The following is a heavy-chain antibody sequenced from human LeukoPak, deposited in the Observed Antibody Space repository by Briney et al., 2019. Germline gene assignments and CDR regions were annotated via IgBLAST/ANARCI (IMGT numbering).Heavy chain of an antibody. CDR2: IYTSGST. J-gene: IGHJ6*03. V-gene: IGHV4-4*07. D-gene: IGHD3-22*01. CDR1: GGSISSYY. CDR3: ARVIYASSGSYYYYYMDV. Sequence: PSETLSLTXTVSGGSISSYYWSWIRQPAGKGLEWIGRIYTSGSTNYNPSLKSRVTMSVDTSKNQFSLKVSSVTAADTAVYYCARVIYASSGSYYYYYMDVWGKGTTVTVSS.